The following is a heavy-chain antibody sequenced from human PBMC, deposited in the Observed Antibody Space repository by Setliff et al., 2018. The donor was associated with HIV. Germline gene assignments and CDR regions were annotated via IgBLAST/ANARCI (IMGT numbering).Heavy chain of an antibody. CDR1: GYTFTSYA. CDR2: INAGNGNT. Sequence: ASVKVSCKASGYTFTSYAMHWVRQAPGQGLEWMGWINAGNGNTESSKKFQGRVTITRETSATTAYMELSSLTPEDTAIYFCARALSYGSGTYAAAGFWGQGTLVTVSS. CDR3: ARALSYGSGTYAAAGF. J-gene: IGHJ4*02. V-gene: IGHV1-3*01. D-gene: IGHD3-10*01.